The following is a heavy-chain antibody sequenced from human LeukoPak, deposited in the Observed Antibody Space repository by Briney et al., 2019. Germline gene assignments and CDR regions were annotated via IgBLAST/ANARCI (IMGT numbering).Heavy chain of an antibody. J-gene: IGHJ6*03. V-gene: IGHV3-23*01. D-gene: IGHD6-19*01. CDR3: AKGKTDSSGWYPYYYYYMDV. CDR1: GFTFSSYA. CDR2: ISGSGGST. Sequence: GGSLRLSCAASGFTFSSYAMSWVRQAPGKGLEWVSAISGSGGSTYYADPVKGRFTISRDNIKNSLYLQMNSLRTEDTALYYCAKGKTDSSGWYPYYYYYMDVWGKGTTVTISS.